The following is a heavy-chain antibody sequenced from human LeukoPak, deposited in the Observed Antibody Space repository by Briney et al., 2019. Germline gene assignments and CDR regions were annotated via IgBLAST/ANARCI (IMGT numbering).Heavy chain of an antibody. CDR2: ISGSAGST. CDR3: AKDGGGYCSSTSCYAVY. J-gene: IGHJ4*02. D-gene: IGHD2-2*01. V-gene: IGHV3-23*01. CDR1: GFTFSSYA. Sequence: GGSLRLSCAASGFTFSSYAMSWVRQAPGKGLEWVSAISGSAGSTYYADSVKGRFTISRDNSRNTLYLQMNSLRAEDTAVYYCAKDGGGYCSSTSCYAVYWGQGTLVTVSS.